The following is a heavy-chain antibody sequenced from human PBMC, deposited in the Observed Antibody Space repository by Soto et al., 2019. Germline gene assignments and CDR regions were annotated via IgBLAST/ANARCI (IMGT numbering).Heavy chain of an antibody. V-gene: IGHV1-69*12. CDR1: GGTFSSYA. Sequence: QVQLVQSGAEVKKSGSSVKVSCKASGGTFSSYAISWVRQAPGQGLEWMGGIIPIFGTANYAQKFQGRVTITADESTSTAYMELSSLRSEDTAVYYCARGGLAQLRGYFQHWGQGTLVTVSS. D-gene: IGHD4-17*01. J-gene: IGHJ1*01. CDR3: ARGGLAQLRGYFQH. CDR2: IIPIFGTA.